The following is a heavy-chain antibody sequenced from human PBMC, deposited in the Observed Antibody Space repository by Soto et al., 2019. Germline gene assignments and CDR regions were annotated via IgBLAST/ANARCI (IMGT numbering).Heavy chain of an antibody. D-gene: IGHD4-17*01. CDR1: GFTFSNYA. CDR3: AKSPLSRKPRLTLTTCFDY. V-gene: IGHV3-23*01. CDR2: ISDTGDST. Sequence: EVQLLESGGDLVQPGGSLRLSCAASGFTFSNYAMSWVRQAPGKGLEWVSTISDTGDSTYYADSVRGRFTISRDNSKNTLYLQMVSLRAEDTAVFFCAKSPLSRKPRLTLTTCFDYWGQGALVTVSS. J-gene: IGHJ4*02.